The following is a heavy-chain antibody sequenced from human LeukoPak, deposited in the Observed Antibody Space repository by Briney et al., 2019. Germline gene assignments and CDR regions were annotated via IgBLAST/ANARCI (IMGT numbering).Heavy chain of an antibody. J-gene: IGHJ4*02. CDR1: GYTFTGYY. CDR2: INPNSGGT. V-gene: IGHV1-2*02. Sequence: ASVKVSCKASGYTFTGYYMHWVRQAPGQGLEWIGWINPNSGGTNYAQKFQGRVTMTRDTSISTAYMELSRLRSDDTAVYYCAKTGGALRYFDWLLGWGQGTLVTVSS. D-gene: IGHD3-9*01. CDR3: AKTGGALRYFDWLLG.